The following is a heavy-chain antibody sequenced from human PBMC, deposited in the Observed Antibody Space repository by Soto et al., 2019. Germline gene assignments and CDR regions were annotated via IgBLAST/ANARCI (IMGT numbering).Heavy chain of an antibody. CDR3: AREGGIAAAGRRLSWFDP. CDR2: IIPIFGTA. Sequence: GASVKVSCKASGGTFSSYAISWVRQAPGQGLEWMGGIIPIFGTANYAQKFQGRVTITADESTSTAYMELSSLRSEDTAVYYCAREGGIAAAGRRLSWFDPWGQGTLVTVSS. D-gene: IGHD6-13*01. J-gene: IGHJ5*02. CDR1: GGTFSSYA. V-gene: IGHV1-69*13.